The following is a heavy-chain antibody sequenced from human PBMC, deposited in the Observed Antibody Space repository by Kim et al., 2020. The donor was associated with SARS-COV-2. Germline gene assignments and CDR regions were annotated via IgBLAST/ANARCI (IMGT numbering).Heavy chain of an antibody. J-gene: IGHJ6*02. CDR2: ISSSSSYI. CDR3: ARDGDVPDIVVVPAAYGMDV. Sequence: GGSLRLSCAASGFTFSSYSMNWVRQAPGKGLEWVSSISSSSSYIYYADSVKGRFTISRDNAKNSLYLQMNSLRAEDTAVYYCARDGDVPDIVVVPAAYGMDVWGQGTTVTVSS. D-gene: IGHD2-2*01. CDR1: GFTFSSYS. V-gene: IGHV3-21*04.